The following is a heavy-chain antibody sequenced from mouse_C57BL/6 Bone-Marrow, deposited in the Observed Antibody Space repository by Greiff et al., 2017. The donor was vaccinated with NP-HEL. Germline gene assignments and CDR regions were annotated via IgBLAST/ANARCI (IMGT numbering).Heavy chain of an antibody. CDR1: GFNIKDDY. Sequence: VQLQQSGAELVRPGASVKLSCTASGFNIKDDYMHWVKQRPEQGLEWIGWIDPENGDTEYASKFQGKATIPADTSSNPAYLQLSSLTSEDTAVYYCTTPYYYGRSYGYFDVWGTGTTVTVSS. D-gene: IGHD1-1*01. V-gene: IGHV14-4*01. J-gene: IGHJ1*03. CDR3: TTPYYYGRSYGYFDV. CDR2: IDPENGDT.